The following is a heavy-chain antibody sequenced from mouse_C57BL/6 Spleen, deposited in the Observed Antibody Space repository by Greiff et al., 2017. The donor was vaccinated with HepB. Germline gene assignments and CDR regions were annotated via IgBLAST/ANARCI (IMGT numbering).Heavy chain of an antibody. CDR2: IDPNSGGT. V-gene: IGHV1-72*01. D-gene: IGHD1-1*01. J-gene: IGHJ1*03. CDR3: ARSTVVARWYFDV. Sequence: QVQLQQPVAELVKPGASVKLSCKASGYTFTSYWMHWVKQRPGRGLEWIGRIDPNSGGTKYNEKFKSKATLTVDKPSSPAYMQLSSLTSEDSAVYYCARSTVVARWYFDVWGTGTTVTVSP. CDR1: GYTFTSYW.